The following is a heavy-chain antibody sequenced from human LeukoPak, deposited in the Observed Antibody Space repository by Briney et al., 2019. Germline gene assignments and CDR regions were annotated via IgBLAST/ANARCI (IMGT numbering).Heavy chain of an antibody. Sequence: GGSLRLSCAASGFTFSSYAMSWVRQAPGKGLEWVSAISGSGGSTYYADSVKGRFTISRDNSKNTLYLQMNSLRAEDTAVYYCAKDSAEYYYDSSGHWDYFDYWGQGTLVTVSS. V-gene: IGHV3-23*01. D-gene: IGHD3-22*01. CDR1: GFTFSSYA. CDR2: ISGSGGST. J-gene: IGHJ4*02. CDR3: AKDSAEYYYDSSGHWDYFDY.